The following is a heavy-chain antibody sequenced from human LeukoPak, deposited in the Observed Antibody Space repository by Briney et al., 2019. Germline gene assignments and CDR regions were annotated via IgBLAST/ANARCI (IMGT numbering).Heavy chain of an antibody. J-gene: IGHJ4*02. CDR2: IYSGGST. D-gene: IGHD3-10*01. CDR3: ARAEKLFYGSGIIDH. CDR1: GFSVSSHY. Sequence: GGSLRLSCAVSGFSVSSHYLTWVRQAPGKGLEWVSVIYSGGSTYYADSVKGRFTISRDNSKNTLNLQMNSLRVEDTGVYYCARAEKLFYGSGIIDHWGQGTLVFVSS. V-gene: IGHV3-53*01.